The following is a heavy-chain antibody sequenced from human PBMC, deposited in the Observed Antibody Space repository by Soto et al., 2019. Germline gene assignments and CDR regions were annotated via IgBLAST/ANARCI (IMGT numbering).Heavy chain of an antibody. CDR2: LRLGGQAT. D-gene: IGHD5-12*01. CDR1: GYTFSHYH. V-gene: IGHV1-46*03. CDR3: TRGPFSGYDSYFDY. J-gene: IGHJ4*02. Sequence: QVQLVQSGAEVKKPGASVRISCQASGYTFSHYHINWVRQAPGHGLEWIGILRLGGQATTDSQTFQGRVTMTSDTSTATVYMELSSLRSDDTAVYYCTRGPFSGYDSYFDYWGQGTLITVSS.